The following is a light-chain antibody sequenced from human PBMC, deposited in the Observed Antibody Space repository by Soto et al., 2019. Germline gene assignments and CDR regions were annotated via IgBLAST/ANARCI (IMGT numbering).Light chain of an antibody. V-gene: IGKV1-6*01. J-gene: IGKJ1*01. CDR3: LQDYGYPRT. CDR2: AAS. Sequence: AIQMTQSPSSLSASVGDRVTITCRASQDIRHDLGWYQQRPGKAPKLLIYAASTLQSGVPSRFSGSGSGTYFTLTITSLQPDDFATYYCLQDYGYPRTFGQGTKVDIK. CDR1: QDIRHD.